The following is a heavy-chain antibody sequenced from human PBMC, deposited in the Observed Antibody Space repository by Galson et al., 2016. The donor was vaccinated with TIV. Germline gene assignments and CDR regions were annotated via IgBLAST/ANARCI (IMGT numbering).Heavy chain of an antibody. D-gene: IGHD3-22*01. CDR3: VRGGTYYYDRSGYSDSFNI. V-gene: IGHV3-48*03. Sequence: SLRLSCASSQFIFSDYEMNWVRQAPGKGLEWIPYITSSGDTKHYADSVTGRFTISRDNAKNSLFLQMNSLRVEDTAIYYCVRGGTYYYDRSGYSDSFNIWGQGTLVTVSS. CDR2: ITSSGDTK. J-gene: IGHJ3*02. CDR1: QFIFSDYE.